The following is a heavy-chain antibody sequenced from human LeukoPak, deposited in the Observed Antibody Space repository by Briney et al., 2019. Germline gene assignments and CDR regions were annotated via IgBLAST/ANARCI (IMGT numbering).Heavy chain of an antibody. CDR2: ISGSGGST. V-gene: IGHV3-23*01. CDR3: ARENTMIRGVPRAFDI. Sequence: GGSLRLSCAASGFTFTSYAMNWVRQAPGKGLEWVSVISGSGGSTYYADSVKGRFTISRDNSKNTLYLQMNSLRAEDTAVYYCARENTMIRGVPRAFDIWGQGTMVTVSS. D-gene: IGHD3-10*01. CDR1: GFTFTSYA. J-gene: IGHJ3*02.